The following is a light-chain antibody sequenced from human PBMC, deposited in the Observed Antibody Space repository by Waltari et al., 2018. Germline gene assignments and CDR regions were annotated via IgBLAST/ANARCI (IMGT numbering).Light chain of an antibody. J-gene: IGLJ1*01. V-gene: IGLV2-14*03. CDR3: SSYTGNSTEYV. CDR2: DVS. CDR1: SSDVGGYNF. Sequence: QSALTQPASVSGSPGQSITISCTGTSSDVGGYNFVSWSQQHPGRATKLIIYDVSKRPSGVSNRFAGSKSGNTASLTISGLQAEDEADYYCSSYTGNSTEYVFGTGSKVTVL.